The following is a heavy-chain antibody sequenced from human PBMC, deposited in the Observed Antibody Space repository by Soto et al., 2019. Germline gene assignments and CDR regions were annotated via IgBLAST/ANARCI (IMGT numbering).Heavy chain of an antibody. CDR2: ITGSGSSA. D-gene: IGHD1-26*01. J-gene: IGHJ5*02. CDR3: AKEGTYSPYYPNHFDP. CDR1: GFSFSDYA. Sequence: GGSLRLSCAASGFSFSDYAINWVRQGPGEGLEWVATITGSGSSAFYADSVKGRFTISRDRSTNMVYLEMNNLRAEDTALYFCAKEGTYSPYYPNHFDPGGEETQVTVPS. V-gene: IGHV3-23*01.